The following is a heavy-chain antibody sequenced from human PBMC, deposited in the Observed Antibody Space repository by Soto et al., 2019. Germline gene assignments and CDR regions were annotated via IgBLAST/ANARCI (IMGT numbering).Heavy chain of an antibody. CDR2: ISAYNGNT. D-gene: IGHD3-22*01. CDR3: ASPDSSGYSAFDI. CDR1: GYTFTSYG. V-gene: IGHV1-18*04. Sequence: ASVKVSCKASGYTFTSYGISWVRQAHGQGLEWMGWISAYNGNTNYAQKLQGRVTMTTDTSTSTAYMELRSLRSDDTAVYYCASPDSSGYSAFDIWGQGTMVTVSS. J-gene: IGHJ3*02.